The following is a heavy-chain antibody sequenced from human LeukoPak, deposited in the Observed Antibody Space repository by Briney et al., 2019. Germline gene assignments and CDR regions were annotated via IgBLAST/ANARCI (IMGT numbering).Heavy chain of an antibody. J-gene: IGHJ4*02. Sequence: GASVKVSCKASGGTFSNYAISWVRQAPGQGLEWMGRIIPILGIANYAQKFQGRVTITADKSTSTAYMELSSLRSEDTAVYYCARDPGTSGWFRDYWGQGTLVTVSS. CDR1: GGTFSNYA. CDR2: IIPILGIA. D-gene: IGHD6-19*01. CDR3: ARDPGTSGWFRDY. V-gene: IGHV1-69*04.